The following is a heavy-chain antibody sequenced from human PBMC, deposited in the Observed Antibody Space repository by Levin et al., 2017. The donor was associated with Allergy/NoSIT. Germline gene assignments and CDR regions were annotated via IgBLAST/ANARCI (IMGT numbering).Heavy chain of an antibody. CDR3: TRDRVIRGDVPAH. J-gene: IGHJ4*02. CDR2: IRAKGFGGTT. D-gene: IGHD3-10*01. V-gene: IGHV3-49*03. CDR1: GFTFSSYT. Sequence: GGSLRLSCTGSGFTFSSYTLNWYRQTPEKRLEGVGFIRAKGFGGTTECAPSVKDRFTISRDDYKRVVFLQMNNLKSEDSAVYFCTRDRVIRGDVPAHWGQGAQVTVSS.